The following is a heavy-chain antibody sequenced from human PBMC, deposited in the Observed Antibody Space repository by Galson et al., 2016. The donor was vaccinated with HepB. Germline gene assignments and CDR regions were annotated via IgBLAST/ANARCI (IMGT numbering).Heavy chain of an antibody. V-gene: IGHV4-59*01. CDR1: GGSISSYY. Sequence: SETLSLTCTVSGGSISSYYWSWIRQSPTRGLEWIGFIYYSGITNFNPSLKSRLAMSIDASKNQFSLNLTSVTAADTAVYYCARGGTKVDYWGQGILVTVSS. CDR2: IYYSGIT. J-gene: IGHJ4*02. CDR3: ARGGTKVDY. D-gene: IGHD3-16*01.